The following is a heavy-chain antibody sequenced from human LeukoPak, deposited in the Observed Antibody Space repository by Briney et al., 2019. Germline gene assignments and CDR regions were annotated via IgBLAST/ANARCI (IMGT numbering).Heavy chain of an antibody. J-gene: IGHJ4*02. V-gene: IGHV4-34*01. CDR1: GGSFSAYY. CDR2: INHSGST. D-gene: IGHD2/OR15-2a*01. CDR3: ARLLGGY. Sequence: SETLSLTCAIYGGSFSAYYWNWIRQPPGKGLEWIGEINHSGSTNYNPSLKSRVTISVDTSKNQFSLKLSSVTAADTAVYYCARLLGGYWGQGTLVTVSS.